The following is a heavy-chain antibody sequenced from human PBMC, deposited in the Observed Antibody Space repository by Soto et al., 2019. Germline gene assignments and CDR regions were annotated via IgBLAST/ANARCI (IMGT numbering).Heavy chain of an antibody. V-gene: IGHV1-69*06. CDR3: ARTLGAYPLLLWWRTRGWFDP. CDR1: GGTFSSYA. D-gene: IGHD2-21*01. CDR2: IIPIFGTA. Sequence: GASVKVSCKASGGTFSSYAISWVRQAPGQGLEWMGGIIPIFGTANYAQKFQGRVTITADKSTSTAYTELSSLRSEDTAVYYCARTLGAYPLLLWWRTRGWFDPWGQGTLVTVSS. J-gene: IGHJ5*02.